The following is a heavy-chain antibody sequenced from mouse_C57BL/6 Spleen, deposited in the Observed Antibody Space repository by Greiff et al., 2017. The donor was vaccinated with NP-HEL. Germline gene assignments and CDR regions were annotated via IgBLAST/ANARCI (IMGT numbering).Heavy chain of an antibody. J-gene: IGHJ4*01. Sequence: EVMLVESGGGLVKPGGSLKLSCAASGFTFSSYTMSWVRQTPEKRLEWVATISGGGGNTYYPDSVKGRFTISRDNAKNTLYLQMSSLRSEDTALYYCARQNDYDPYYYAMDYWGQGTSVTVSS. CDR1: GFTFSSYT. V-gene: IGHV5-9*01. CDR3: ARQNDYDPYYYAMDY. CDR2: ISGGGGNT. D-gene: IGHD2-4*01.